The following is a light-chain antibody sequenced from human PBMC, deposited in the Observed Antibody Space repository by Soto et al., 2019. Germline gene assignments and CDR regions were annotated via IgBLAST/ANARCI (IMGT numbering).Light chain of an antibody. CDR1: PSVTNY. V-gene: IGKV3-11*01. CDR2: GAF. CDR3: QQSYRTPT. J-gene: IGKJ5*01. Sequence: EIVLTQSPATLSLSPGERATLSCRASPSVTNYLAWYQQKPGQAPRLLIYGAFNRATGIPARFSGSGSGTDFTLTISSLQPDDFATYYCQQSYRTPTFGQGTRLEIK.